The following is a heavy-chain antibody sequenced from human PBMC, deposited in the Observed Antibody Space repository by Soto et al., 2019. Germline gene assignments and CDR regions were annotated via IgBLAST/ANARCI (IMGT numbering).Heavy chain of an antibody. D-gene: IGHD3-9*01. Sequence: SETLSLTCTVSGGSIGTYYWSWIRQPPGKGLEWIGYIYYRGSTNYNPSLKSRVTISLDTPKNQFSLKLSSVTAADTAVYYCARHPGYYDILTGYTTYYFDYWGQGILVTVS. V-gene: IGHV4-59*08. J-gene: IGHJ4*02. CDR1: GGSIGTYY. CDR2: IYYRGST. CDR3: ARHPGYYDILTGYTTYYFDY.